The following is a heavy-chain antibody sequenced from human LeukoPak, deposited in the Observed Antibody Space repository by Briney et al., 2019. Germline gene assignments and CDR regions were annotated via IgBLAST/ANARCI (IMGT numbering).Heavy chain of an antibody. CDR3: ARDRTGNNWFDP. CDR1: GGSISNYY. Sequence: PSETLSLTCSVSGGSISNYYWSWLRLPPGKGLKWIGYIYYSGSTNYNPSLKSRVTISVDTSKNQFSLRLSSVTAADTAVYYCARDRTGNNWFDPWGQGTLVTVSS. CDR2: IYYSGST. D-gene: IGHD1-1*01. V-gene: IGHV4-59*01. J-gene: IGHJ5*02.